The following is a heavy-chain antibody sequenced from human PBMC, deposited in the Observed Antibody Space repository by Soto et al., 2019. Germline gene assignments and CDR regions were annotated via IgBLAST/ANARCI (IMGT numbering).Heavy chain of an antibody. CDR3: ARHPRSSAPHFDY. CDR1: GGSISSYY. D-gene: IGHD6-6*01. V-gene: IGHV4-59*04. Sequence: SETLSLTCTVSGGSISSYYWSWIRQPPGKGLEWIGYIYYSGSTYYNPSLKSRVTISVDTSKNQFSLKLSSVTAADTAVYYCARHPRSSAPHFDYWGQGTLVTVSS. J-gene: IGHJ4*02. CDR2: IYYSGST.